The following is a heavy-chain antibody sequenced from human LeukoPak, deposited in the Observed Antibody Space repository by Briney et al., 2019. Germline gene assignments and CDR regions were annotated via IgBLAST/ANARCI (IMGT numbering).Heavy chain of an antibody. D-gene: IGHD3-10*01. V-gene: IGHV3-20*03. Sequence: GRTLSLSSAASGFTLDEYGVSCVPQAPRKELRWGTGINWTGVSTGHADTLQCRFDISRYNAKISLYLQMNSLRAEDTALYYCARVRNYYGSATEAMYYYYYMDVWGKGTTVTVSS. J-gene: IGHJ6*03. CDR1: GFTLDEYG. CDR2: INWTGVST. CDR3: ARVRNYYGSATEAMYYYYYMDV.